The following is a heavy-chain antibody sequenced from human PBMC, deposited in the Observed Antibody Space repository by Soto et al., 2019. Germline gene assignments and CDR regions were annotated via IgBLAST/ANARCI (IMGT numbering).Heavy chain of an antibody. V-gene: IGHV4-31*03. D-gene: IGHD4-17*01. Sequence: PSETLSLTCTVSGGSISSGGYYWSWIRQHPGKGLEWIGYIYYSGSTYYNPSLKSRVTISVDTSKNQFSLKLSSVTAADTAVYYCARTNLDYGDYEAYWGQGTLVTVS. CDR2: IYYSGST. J-gene: IGHJ4*02. CDR3: ARTNLDYGDYEAY. CDR1: GGSISSGGYY.